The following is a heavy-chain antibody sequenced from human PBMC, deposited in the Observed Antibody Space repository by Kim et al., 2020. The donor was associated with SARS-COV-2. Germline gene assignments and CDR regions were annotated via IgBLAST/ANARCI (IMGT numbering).Heavy chain of an antibody. CDR1: GGTFSSYA. Sequence: SVKVSCKASGGTFSSYAISWVRQAPGQGLEWMGGIIPIFGTANYAQKFQGRVTITADESTSTAYMELSSLRSEDTAVYYCARGPTYYYDSSGHYYDYWGQGTLVTVSS. D-gene: IGHD3-22*01. CDR2: IIPIFGTA. V-gene: IGHV1-69*13. J-gene: IGHJ4*02. CDR3: ARGPTYYYDSSGHYYDY.